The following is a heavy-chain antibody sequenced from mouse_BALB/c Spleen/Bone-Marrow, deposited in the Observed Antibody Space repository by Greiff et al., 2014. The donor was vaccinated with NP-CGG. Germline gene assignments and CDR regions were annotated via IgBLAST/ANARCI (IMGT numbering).Heavy chain of an antibody. J-gene: IGHJ2*01. Sequence: EVQLQQSGAELVKPGASVKLSCTASGFNIKDTYMHWVKQRPEQGLEWIGRIDPANGNTKYDPKLQGKATITADTSSNTAYLQLSSLTSEDTAVYYCAYGSSYDYFDYWGQVTTLTVSS. CDR3: AYGSSYDYFDY. D-gene: IGHD1-1*01. V-gene: IGHV14-3*02. CDR2: IDPANGNT. CDR1: GFNIKDTY.